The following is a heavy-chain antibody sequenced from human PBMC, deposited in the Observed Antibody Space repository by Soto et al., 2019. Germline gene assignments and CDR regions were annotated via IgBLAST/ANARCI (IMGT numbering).Heavy chain of an antibody. CDR1: GDSVSSNSAA. Sequence: SQTLSLTCAISGDSVSSNSAAWNWISQSPSRGLEWLGRTYYRSKWYNDYAVSVESRITINPDTSKNQFSLQLNSVTPEDTAVYYCARASYGSGSYYYYYYGMDVWGQGTTVTVSS. CDR3: ARASYGSGSYYYYYYGMDV. CDR2: TYYRSKWYN. J-gene: IGHJ6*02. D-gene: IGHD3-10*01. V-gene: IGHV6-1*01.